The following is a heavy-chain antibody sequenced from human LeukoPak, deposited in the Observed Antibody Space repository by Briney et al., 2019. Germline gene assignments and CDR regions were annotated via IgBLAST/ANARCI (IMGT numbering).Heavy chain of an antibody. Sequence: GGSLRLSCAASGVAANNYVFDYMSWVRQAPGKALEWVSVIHRSGTAYYADSVRGRFIISRDSSENTLYLRMYSLRAEDSALYYCATSTSNKDFDYWGQGTLVTVSS. D-gene: IGHD2-2*01. V-gene: IGHV3-53*05. J-gene: IGHJ4*02. CDR2: IHRSGTA. CDR3: ATSTSNKDFDY. CDR1: GVAANNYVFDY.